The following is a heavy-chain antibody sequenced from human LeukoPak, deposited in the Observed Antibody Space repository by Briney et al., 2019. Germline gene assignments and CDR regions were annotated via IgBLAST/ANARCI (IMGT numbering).Heavy chain of an antibody. CDR2: NYYRGGT. CDR1: GGPNSSYY. V-gene: IGHV4-59*13. J-gene: IGHJ3*02. CDR3: ARVGDGSYWGDAFDI. Sequence: SDTLSLMCTVSGGPNSSYYWSWTRQPPGKGLEGSGYNYYRGGTNYNPSLKSRVTISVDTSKNQFSLKLSSVTAADTAVYYCARVGDGSYWGDAFDIWGQGTIVTVSS. D-gene: IGHD1-26*01.